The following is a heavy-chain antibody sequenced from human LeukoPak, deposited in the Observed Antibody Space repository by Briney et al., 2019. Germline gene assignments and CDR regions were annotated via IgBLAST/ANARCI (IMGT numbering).Heavy chain of an antibody. Sequence: GGSLRLSCAASGFTFSSYGMHWVRQAPGKGLEWVAFIRYDGSNKYYADSVKGRFTISRDNSKNTLYLQMNSLRAEDTAVYYCAKDDKYSSSPGAFDIWGQGTMVTVSS. D-gene: IGHD6-6*01. V-gene: IGHV3-30*02. J-gene: IGHJ3*02. CDR2: IRYDGSNK. CDR3: AKDDKYSSSPGAFDI. CDR1: GFTFSSYG.